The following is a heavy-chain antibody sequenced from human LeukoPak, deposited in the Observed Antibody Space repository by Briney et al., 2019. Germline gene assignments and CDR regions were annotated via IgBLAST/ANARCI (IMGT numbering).Heavy chain of an antibody. V-gene: IGHV3-21*01. D-gene: IGHD2-2*01. CDR3: ARDDGHIVVVPAAMDY. CDR2: ISSSSSYI. J-gene: IGHJ4*02. Sequence: GGSLRLSCAASGFTFSSYSMNWVRQAPGKGLEWVSSISSSSSYIYYADSVKGRFTISRDNAKNSLYLQMNSLRAEDTAVYYCARDDGHIVVVPAAMDYWGQGTLVTVSS. CDR1: GFTFSSYS.